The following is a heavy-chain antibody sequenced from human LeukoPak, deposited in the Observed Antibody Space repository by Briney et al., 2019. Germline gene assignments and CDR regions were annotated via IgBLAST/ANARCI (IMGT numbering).Heavy chain of an antibody. Sequence: GGSLRLSCAASGFTFSSYWMTWVRQAPGKGLEWVANINHDGSQKYYVDSVKGRFTISRDNAKNSLFLQMNSLRGEDTAVYYCARPGSASGYWVHWGQGTLVTVSS. J-gene: IGHJ4*02. CDR2: INHDGSQK. D-gene: IGHD3-3*01. CDR3: ARPGSASGYWVH. CDR1: GFTFSSYW. V-gene: IGHV3-7*05.